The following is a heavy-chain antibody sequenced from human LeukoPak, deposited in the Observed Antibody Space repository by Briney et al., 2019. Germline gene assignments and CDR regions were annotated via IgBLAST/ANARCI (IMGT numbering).Heavy chain of an antibody. CDR2: ISGDGGST. CDR1: GFTFDDYA. CDR3: AKSTRKGTYYNNWFDP. J-gene: IGHJ5*02. Sequence: GGSLRLSCAASGFTFDDYAMHWVRQAPGKGLEWVSLISGDGGSTYYADSVKGRFTISRDNSKNSLYLQMNSLRTEDTALYYCAKSTRKGTYYNNWFDPWGQGTLVTVSS. V-gene: IGHV3-43*02. D-gene: IGHD3-10*01.